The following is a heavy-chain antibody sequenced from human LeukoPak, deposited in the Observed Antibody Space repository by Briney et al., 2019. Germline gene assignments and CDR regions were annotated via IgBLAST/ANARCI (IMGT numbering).Heavy chain of an antibody. CDR2: INPSGGST. D-gene: IGHD2-2*01. Sequence: ASVKVSCKASGYTFTSYYMHWVRQAPGLRLEWMGIINPSGGSTSYAQKFQGRVTMTRDMSTSTVYMELSSLRSEDTAVYYCARDGGQYCSSTSCYLDVWGKGTTVTVSS. CDR1: GYTFTSYY. J-gene: IGHJ6*04. V-gene: IGHV1-46*01. CDR3: ARDGGQYCSSTSCYLDV.